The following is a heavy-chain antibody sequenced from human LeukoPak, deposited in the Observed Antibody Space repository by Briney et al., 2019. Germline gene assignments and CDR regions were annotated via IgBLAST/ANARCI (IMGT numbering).Heavy chain of an antibody. CDR1: GGSFSGYY. J-gene: IGHJ5*02. CDR2: ITHRGST. CDR3: ARYDIVATNWFDP. Sequence: SETLSLTCAVYGGSFSGYYWSWIRQPPEKGLEWIGEITHRGSTNYNPSLKSRVTISVDTSKSQFSLKLNSVTAADTAVYYCARYDIVATNWFDPWGQGTLVTVSS. D-gene: IGHD5-12*01. V-gene: IGHV4-34*01.